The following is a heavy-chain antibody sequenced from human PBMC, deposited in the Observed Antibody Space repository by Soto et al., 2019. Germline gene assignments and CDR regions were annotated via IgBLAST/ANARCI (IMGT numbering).Heavy chain of an antibody. V-gene: IGHV4-34*01. CDR3: ARGGAYCSSISCQPLGGMDV. Sequence: QVQLQQWGAGLLKSSETLSLTCAVYGGSFSGYYWNWIRQPPEKGLEWIGEINHSGSTNYNPSLTSRLTIALDTAKNPFSLKLSSVTAADTAVYYCARGGAYCSSISCQPLGGMDVWGQGTTVTVSS. CDR2: INHSGST. J-gene: IGHJ6*01. CDR1: GGSFSGYY. D-gene: IGHD2-2*01.